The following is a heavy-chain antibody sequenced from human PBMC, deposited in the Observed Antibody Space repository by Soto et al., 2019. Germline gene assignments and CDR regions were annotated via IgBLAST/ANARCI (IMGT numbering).Heavy chain of an antibody. J-gene: IGHJ6*03. CDR3: ARAYYDFWSGYHRYYYYYYMDV. V-gene: IGHV1-8*01. CDR1: GYTFTSYD. D-gene: IGHD3-3*01. CDR2: MNPDSGNT. Sequence: QVQLVQSGAEVKKPGASVKVSCKASGYTFTSYDINWVRQATGQGLEWMGWMNPDSGNTGYAQKFQGRVTMTMNTSISTAYMELSSLRSEDTAVYYCARAYYDFWSGYHRYYYYYYMDVWGKGTTVTVSS.